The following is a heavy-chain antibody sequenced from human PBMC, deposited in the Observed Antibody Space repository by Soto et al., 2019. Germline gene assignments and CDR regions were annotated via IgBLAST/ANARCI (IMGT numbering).Heavy chain of an antibody. CDR1: GGTLSSYA. Sequence: SVKVSCKASGGTLSSYAISWVRQAPGQGLEWMGGIIPIFGTANYAQKFQGRVTITADESTSTAYMELSSLRSEDTAVYYCARDTLPLSYYYDSSGPYYYGMDVWGQGTTVTVSS. CDR3: ARDTLPLSYYYDSSGPYYYGMDV. J-gene: IGHJ6*02. V-gene: IGHV1-69*13. D-gene: IGHD3-22*01. CDR2: IIPIFGTA.